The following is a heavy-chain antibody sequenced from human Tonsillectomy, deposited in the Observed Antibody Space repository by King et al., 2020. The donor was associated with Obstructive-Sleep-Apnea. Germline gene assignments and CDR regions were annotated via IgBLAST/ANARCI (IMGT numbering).Heavy chain of an antibody. J-gene: IGHJ6*02. V-gene: IGHV3-30*04. CDR1: GFNFSSYA. Sequence: VQLVESGGGVVQTGRSLRLSCAVSGFNFSSYAMHWVRQAPGKGLEWVTIISDDGNNRYYADSVKGRFTISRDNSKNTLCLQMNSLRAEDTAVYYCARDHSGGGMDVWGQGTTVTVSS. D-gene: IGHD1-14*01. CDR2: ISDDGNNR. CDR3: ARDHSGGGMDV.